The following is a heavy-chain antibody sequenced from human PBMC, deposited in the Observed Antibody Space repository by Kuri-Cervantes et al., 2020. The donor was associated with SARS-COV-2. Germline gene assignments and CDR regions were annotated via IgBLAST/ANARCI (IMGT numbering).Heavy chain of an antibody. CDR1: ETTFPNYD. Sequence: ASVKVSCKAPETTFPNYDINWVRQATGQGLEWMGMLKTNSGNTLYAQFFQGRVTITADESTSTAYMELSSLRSEDTAVYHCASELGYYGSGSHFDYWGQGTLVTVSS. J-gene: IGHJ4*02. V-gene: IGHV1-8*01. D-gene: IGHD3-10*01. CDR2: LKTNSGNT. CDR3: ASELGYYGSGSHFDY.